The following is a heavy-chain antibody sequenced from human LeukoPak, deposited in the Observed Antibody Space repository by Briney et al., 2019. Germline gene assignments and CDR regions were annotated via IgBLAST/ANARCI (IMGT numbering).Heavy chain of an antibody. J-gene: IGHJ4*02. D-gene: IGHD2-2*01. Sequence: ASVKVSCKASGYTFTNYGINWVRQAPGQGLEWMGWISAYNGNTNYAQRLQGRVTMTTDTSTSTAYMELRSLTSGDTAVYYCARDRGPSYCSSTTCRTLDWWGQGTLVTVSS. CDR2: ISAYNGNT. V-gene: IGHV1-18*01. CDR1: GYTFTNYG. CDR3: ARDRGPSYCSSTTCRTLDW.